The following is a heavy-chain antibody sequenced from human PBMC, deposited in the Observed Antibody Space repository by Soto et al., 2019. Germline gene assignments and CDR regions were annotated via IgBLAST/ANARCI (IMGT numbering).Heavy chain of an antibody. CDR3: AKAPANVPWWFAP. CDR2: ISGSEGTT. J-gene: IGHJ5*02. CDR1: GFTFSNYG. V-gene: IGHV3-23*01. Sequence: PGGSLRLSCACSGFTFSNYGMSWLRQAPGKGLEWISAISGSEGTTYYRDSVKGRFIISRDNSKSTVYLRINSLKIEDTAVYYCAKAPANVPWWFAPWGQGTLVTVSS.